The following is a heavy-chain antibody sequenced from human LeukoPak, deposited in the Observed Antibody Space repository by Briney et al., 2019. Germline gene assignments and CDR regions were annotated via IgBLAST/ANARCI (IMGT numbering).Heavy chain of an antibody. J-gene: IGHJ3*02. CDR3: ARPQGGWSSDAFDI. CDR1: GGSISSYY. CDR2: IYTSGST. D-gene: IGHD6-19*01. Sequence: NPSETLSLTCTVSGGSISSYYWSRIRQPAGKGLEWIGRIYTSGSTNYNPSLKSRVTMSVDTSKNQFSLKLSSVTAADTAVYYCARPQGGWSSDAFDIWGQGTMVTVSS. V-gene: IGHV4-4*07.